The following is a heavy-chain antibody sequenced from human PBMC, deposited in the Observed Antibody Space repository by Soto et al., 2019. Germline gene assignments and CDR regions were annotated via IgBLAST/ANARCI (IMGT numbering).Heavy chain of an antibody. Sequence: SETLSLTCAVSGGSFTSNNWWTWVRQPPGQGLEWIGEIYRTGSTNYNPSLKSPVTISLDKSENQFSLKVTSLTAADTAVYYCASRDPGTSFDYWGQGTLVTVSS. CDR2: IYRTGST. J-gene: IGHJ4*02. CDR1: GGSFTSNNW. D-gene: IGHD1-7*01. V-gene: IGHV4-4*02. CDR3: ASRDPGTSFDY.